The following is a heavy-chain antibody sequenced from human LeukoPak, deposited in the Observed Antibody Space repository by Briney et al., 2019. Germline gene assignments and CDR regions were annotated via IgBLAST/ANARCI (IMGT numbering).Heavy chain of an antibody. CDR2: INHSGST. V-gene: IGHV4-34*01. J-gene: IGHJ4*02. CDR1: GGSFSGYY. Sequence: SETLSLTCAVYGGSFSGYYWSWIRQPPGKGLEWIGEINHSGSTNYNPSLKSRVTISVDTSKNQFSLKLSSVTAADTAVYYCAKSLSSRGVIIPKTSRYFDYWGQGTLVTVSS. CDR3: AKSLSSRGVIIPKTSRYFDY. D-gene: IGHD3-10*01.